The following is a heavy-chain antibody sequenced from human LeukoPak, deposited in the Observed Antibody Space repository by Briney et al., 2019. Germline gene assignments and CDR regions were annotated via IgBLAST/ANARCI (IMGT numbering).Heavy chain of an antibody. CDR1: GGSMSGYY. D-gene: IGHD3-22*01. V-gene: IGHV4-59*08. J-gene: IGHJ4*02. CDR3: ARRVVSSSGYLNYFDN. CDR2: IYYSGNT. Sequence: HPETLSLTCTVSGGSMSGYYWSWIRQPPGKGLEWIGYIYYSGNTNYNPSLKSRVTISVDTSKNQFSLKLSSVTAADTAVYYCARRVVSSSGYLNYFDNWGQGTLVSVSS.